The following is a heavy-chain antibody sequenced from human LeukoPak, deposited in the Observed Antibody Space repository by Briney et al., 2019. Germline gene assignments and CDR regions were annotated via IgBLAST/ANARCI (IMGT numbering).Heavy chain of an antibody. CDR1: GFTFSSYW. CDR3: ARRAGEYSHPYDY. D-gene: IGHD4-17*01. V-gene: IGHV3-53*01. Sequence: GGSLRLPCAASGFTFSSYWMSWVRQAPGKGLEWVSFTYSGGNTLYSDSVKGRFTISRDNSKNTLYLQMNSLRAEDTAVYYCARRAGEYSHPYDYWGQGTLVTVSS. J-gene: IGHJ4*02. CDR2: TYSGGNT.